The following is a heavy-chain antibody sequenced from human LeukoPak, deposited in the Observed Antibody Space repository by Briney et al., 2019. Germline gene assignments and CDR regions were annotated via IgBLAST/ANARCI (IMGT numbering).Heavy chain of an antibody. CDR2: ITGSGDRT. V-gene: IGHV3-23*01. J-gene: IGHJ4*02. CDR3: AKALPRSEGYTHGYFDY. Sequence: GGSLRLSCAASGFSFSSYAMTWVRQAPGKGLEWVSVITGSGDRTYYADSVKGRFTISRDNSKNTLYLQMNSLSAEDTATYYCAKALPRSEGYTHGYFDYWGQGTLVTVSS. CDR1: GFSFSSYA. D-gene: IGHD3-22*01.